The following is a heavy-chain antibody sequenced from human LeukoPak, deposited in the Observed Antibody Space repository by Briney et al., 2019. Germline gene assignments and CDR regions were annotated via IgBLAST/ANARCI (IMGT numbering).Heavy chain of an antibody. J-gene: IGHJ4*02. CDR1: GFTFSSYW. V-gene: IGHV3-7*01. D-gene: IGHD3-10*01. Sequence: GGSLRLSCAASGFTFSSYWMSWVRQAPGKGLEWVANIKQDGSEKYYVDSVKGRFTISRDNAKNSLYLQMNSLRAEDTAVYYCARDSGSGSYYRFDYWGQGTLVTVSS. CDR2: IKQDGSEK. CDR3: ARDSGSGSYYRFDY.